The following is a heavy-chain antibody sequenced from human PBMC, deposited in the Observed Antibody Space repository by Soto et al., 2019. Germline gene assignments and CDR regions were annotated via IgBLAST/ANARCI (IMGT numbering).Heavy chain of an antibody. CDR2: ISGSGGST. D-gene: IGHD2-8*01. V-gene: IGHV3-23*01. CDR1: GFTFSSYA. J-gene: IGHJ6*02. Sequence: GGSLRLSCAASGFTFSSYAMSWVRQAPRKGLEWVSAISGSGGSTYYADSVKGRFTISRDNSKNTLYLQMNSLRAEDTAVYYCAKGKLDCTNGVCSDYYYGMDVWGQGTTVTVSS. CDR3: AKGKLDCTNGVCSDYYYGMDV.